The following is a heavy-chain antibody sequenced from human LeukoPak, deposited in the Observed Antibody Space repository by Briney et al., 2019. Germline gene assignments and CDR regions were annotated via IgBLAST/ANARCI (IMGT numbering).Heavy chain of an antibody. CDR2: IKSKTDGGTT. CDR1: GFTFSNAW. J-gene: IGHJ5*02. D-gene: IGHD3-9*01. V-gene: IGHV3-15*01. Sequence: GGSLRLSCAASGFTFSNAWMSWVRQAPGKGLEWVGRIKSKTDGGTTDYAAPVKGRFTISRDDSKNTLYLQMNSQKTEDTAVYYCTADLYYDILTGYYREYNWFDPWGQGTLVTVSS. CDR3: TADLYYDILTGYYREYNWFDP.